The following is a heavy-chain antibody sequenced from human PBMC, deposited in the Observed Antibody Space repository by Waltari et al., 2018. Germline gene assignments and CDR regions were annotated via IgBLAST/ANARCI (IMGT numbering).Heavy chain of an antibody. V-gene: IGHV3-48*04. J-gene: IGHJ4*02. CDR2: ISSSSSTI. CDR3: ARGRHYMTH. D-gene: IGHD3-10*01. CDR1: GLTFSSDS. Sequence: EVQLVESGGGLVQPGGSLRLACAASGLTFSSDSMHWVRQAQGKGVEWVSYISSSSSTIYYAGSVKGRFTISRDNAKNSLYLQMNSLRAEDTAVYYCARGRHYMTHWGQGTLVTVSS.